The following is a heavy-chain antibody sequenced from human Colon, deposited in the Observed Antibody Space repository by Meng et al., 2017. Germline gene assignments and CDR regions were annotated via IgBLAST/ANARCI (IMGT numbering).Heavy chain of an antibody. CDR3: AGILTQGGSSWLYYFDY. D-gene: IGHD6-13*01. V-gene: IGHV2-26*01. CDR1: GFSLSNARMG. Sequence: SGPTLVKPTETLTLTCTVSGFSLSNARMGVSWIRQPPGKALEWLAHIFSNDEKSYSTSLKSRLTISKDTTNSQVVLTMTNMEPVDTATYYCAGILTQGGSSWLYYFDYWGQGTLVTVSS. CDR2: IFSNDEK. J-gene: IGHJ4*02.